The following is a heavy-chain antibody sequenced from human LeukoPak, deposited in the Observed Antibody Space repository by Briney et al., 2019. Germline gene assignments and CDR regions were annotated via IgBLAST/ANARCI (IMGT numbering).Heavy chain of an antibody. V-gene: IGHV1-46*01. CDR1: GYTFTCYY. CDR3: ARATLSDYYFNY. Sequence: ASVKVSCKASGYTFTCYYMHWVRQAPGQGLEWMGIINPSGGSTSYAQKFQGRVTMTRDTSTNTVYMELSSLRSEDTAVYFCARATLSDYYFNYWGQGTLVTVSS. CDR2: INPSGGST. J-gene: IGHJ4*02.